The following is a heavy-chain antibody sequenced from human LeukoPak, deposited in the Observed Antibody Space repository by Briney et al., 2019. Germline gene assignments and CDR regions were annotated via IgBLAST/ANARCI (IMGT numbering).Heavy chain of an antibody. J-gene: IGHJ4*02. V-gene: IGHV3-30*18. CDR2: ISYDGSYK. CDR1: GFTFSGYG. CDR3: AKWEFDY. D-gene: IGHD1-26*01. Sequence: GGSLRLSCAASGFTFSGYGMHWVRQAPGKGLEWVAVISYDGSYKYYADSVQGRFTISRDKSKNTLYLQMNSLRPDDTAVYYCAKWEFDYWGQGTLVTVSS.